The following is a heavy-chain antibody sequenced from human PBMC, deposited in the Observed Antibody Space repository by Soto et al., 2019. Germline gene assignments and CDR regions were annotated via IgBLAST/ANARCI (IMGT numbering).Heavy chain of an antibody. Sequence: GGSLRLSCAASGFTFSSYAMSWVRQAPGKGLEWVSAISGSGGSTYYADSVKGRFTISRDNSKNTLYLQMNSLRAEDTAVYYCAKGKRTHYYDSSGYSLLFDYWGQGTLVTVSS. CDR2: ISGSGGST. D-gene: IGHD3-22*01. V-gene: IGHV3-23*01. CDR1: GFTFSSYA. CDR3: AKGKRTHYYDSSGYSLLFDY. J-gene: IGHJ4*02.